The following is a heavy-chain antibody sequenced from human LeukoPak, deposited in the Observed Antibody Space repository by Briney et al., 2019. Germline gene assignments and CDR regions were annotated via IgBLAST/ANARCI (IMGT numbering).Heavy chain of an antibody. CDR1: GYSLTSQW. D-gene: IGHD3-16*01. V-gene: IGHV5-51*01. Sequence: GEFLTISCKVSGYSLTSQWIGWVRQMPGKGLEWMGIIYPGDSDTRYSPTFRGQVTMSADKSITTAYLQWDNLRASDSAIYYCARDKSDSQGVFDFWGQGTLVTVSS. CDR3: ARDKSDSQGVFDF. J-gene: IGHJ4*02. CDR2: IYPGDSDT.